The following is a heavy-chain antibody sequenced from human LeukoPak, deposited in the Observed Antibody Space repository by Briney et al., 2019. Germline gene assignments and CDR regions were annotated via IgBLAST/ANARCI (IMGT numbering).Heavy chain of an antibody. CDR2: MNPNSGNT. V-gene: IGHV1-8*01. D-gene: IGHD1-26*01. J-gene: IGHJ5*02. Sequence: ASVKVSCKASGYTFTSYDINWVRQATGQGLEWMGWMNPNSGNTGFAQKFQGRVTMTRNTSISTAYMELSSLRSEDTAVYYCARRRSYEVAAIPPNWLDLWGQGTLVTVSS. CDR1: GYTFTSYD. CDR3: ARRRSYEVAAIPPNWLDL.